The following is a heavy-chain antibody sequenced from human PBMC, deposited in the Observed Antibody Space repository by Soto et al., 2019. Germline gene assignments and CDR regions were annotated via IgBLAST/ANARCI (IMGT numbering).Heavy chain of an antibody. V-gene: IGHV1-69*06. J-gene: IGHJ4*02. D-gene: IGHD5-18*01. CDR1: GGTFSSYA. Sequence: QVQLVQSGAEVKKPWTSVKVSCKASGGTFSSYAISWVRQAPGQGLQWMGGIIPIFGTANYAQKFQGRVTITADKSTSTAYMELSSLRSEDTAVYYCAREMDTNPAAFDYWGQGTLVAVSS. CDR2: IIPIFGTA. CDR3: AREMDTNPAAFDY.